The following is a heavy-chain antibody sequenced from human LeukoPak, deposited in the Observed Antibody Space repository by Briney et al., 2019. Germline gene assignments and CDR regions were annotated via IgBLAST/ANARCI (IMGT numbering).Heavy chain of an antibody. CDR3: ARAHFSAYYGSE. D-gene: IGHD3-10*01. V-gene: IGHV1-2*02. CDR2: INPNSGGT. CDR1: GYTFTGYY. Sequence: ASVKVSCKASGYTFTGYYMHWVRQAPGQGLEWMGWINPNSGGTNYAQKFQGRVTMTRDTSISTACMELSRLRSDDTAVYYCARAHFSAYYGSEWGQGTLVTVSS. J-gene: IGHJ4*02.